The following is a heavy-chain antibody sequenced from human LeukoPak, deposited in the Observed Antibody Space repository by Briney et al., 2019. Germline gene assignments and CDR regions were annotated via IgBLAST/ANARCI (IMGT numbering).Heavy chain of an antibody. CDR3: TSMNTYYDFWSGYYSFDY. CDR1: GFTFSGSA. D-gene: IGHD3-3*01. V-gene: IGHV3-73*01. J-gene: IGHJ4*02. CDR2: IRSKANSYAT. Sequence: GGSLKLSCAASGFTFSGSAMHWDRQASGKGLEWVGRIRSKANSYATAYAASVKGRFTISRDDSKNTAYLQMNSLKTEDTAVYYCTSMNTYYDFWSGYYSFDYWGQGTLVTVSS.